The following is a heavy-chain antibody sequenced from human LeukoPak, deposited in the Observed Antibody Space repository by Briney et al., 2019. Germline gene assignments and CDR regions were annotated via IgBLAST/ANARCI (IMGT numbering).Heavy chain of an antibody. Sequence: ASVKVSCKASGYTFTSDYMHWVRQAPGQGLEWMGIINPSGGSTSYAQKFQGRVTMTRDTSTSTVYMELSSLRSEDTAVYYCASSGRRGYYYDSSGYVLGSWGQGTMVTVSS. D-gene: IGHD3-22*01. CDR1: GYTFTSDY. V-gene: IGHV1-46*01. J-gene: IGHJ3*01. CDR2: INPSGGST. CDR3: ASSGRRGYYYDSSGYVLGS.